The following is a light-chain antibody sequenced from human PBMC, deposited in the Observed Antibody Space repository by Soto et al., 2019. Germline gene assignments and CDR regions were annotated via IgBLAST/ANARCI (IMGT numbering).Light chain of an antibody. CDR1: QSVSSN. V-gene: IGKV3-20*01. CDR3: QQFSSYPLT. J-gene: IGKJ4*01. CDR2: GVS. Sequence: EIVMTQSPATLSVSPGERATLSCRASQSVSSNLAWYQQKPGQAPRLLIYGVSSRATGIPDRFSGGGSGTDFTLTISRLEPEDFAVYYCQQFSSYPLTFGGGTKVDIK.